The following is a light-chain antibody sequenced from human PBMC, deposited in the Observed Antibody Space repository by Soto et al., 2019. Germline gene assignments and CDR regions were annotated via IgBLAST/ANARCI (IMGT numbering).Light chain of an antibody. V-gene: IGKV1-27*01. CDR2: AAS. CDR3: QKYNSAPLT. Sequence: VPIAASSSSPFASFWARATTTCXASQGISNYLAWYQQKPGKVPKLLIYAASTLQSGVPSRFSGSGSGTDFTLTISSLQPEDVATYYCQKYNSAPLTFGGGTKVDIK. J-gene: IGKJ4*01. CDR1: QGISNY.